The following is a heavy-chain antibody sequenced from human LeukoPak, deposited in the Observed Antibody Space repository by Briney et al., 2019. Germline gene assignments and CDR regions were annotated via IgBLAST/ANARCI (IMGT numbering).Heavy chain of an antibody. J-gene: IGHJ4*02. CDR3: AKSQGYSGYDSLDY. V-gene: IGHV3-23*01. CDR1: GFTVSSNY. Sequence: GGSLRLSCAASGFTVSSNYMTWVRQAPGKGLEWVSAISGSSGSTYYADSVKGRFTISRDNSKNTLYLQMNSLRTEDTALYYCAKSQGYSGYDSLDYWGQGTLVTVSS. D-gene: IGHD5-12*01. CDR2: ISGSSGST.